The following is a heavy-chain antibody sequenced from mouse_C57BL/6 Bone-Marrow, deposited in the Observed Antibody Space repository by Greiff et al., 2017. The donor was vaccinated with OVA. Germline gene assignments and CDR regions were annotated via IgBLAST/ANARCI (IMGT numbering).Heavy chain of an antibody. V-gene: IGHV2-5*01. J-gene: IGHJ4*01. CDR2: IWRGGST. CDR3: APHYYGNAMDY. D-gene: IGHD1-1*01. Sequence: VQGVESGPGLVQPSQSLSITCTVSGFSLTSYGVHWVRQSPGKGLEWLGVIWRGGSTDYNAAFMCRLSITKDNSKSQVFFKMNSLQADDTAIYYCAPHYYGNAMDYWGQGTSVTVSS. CDR1: GFSLTSYG.